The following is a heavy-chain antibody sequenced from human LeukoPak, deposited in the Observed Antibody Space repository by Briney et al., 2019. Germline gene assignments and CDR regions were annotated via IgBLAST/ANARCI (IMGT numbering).Heavy chain of an antibody. CDR1: GATFTSKT. Sequence: SVKVSCKASGATFTSKTISWVRQAPGQGLEWMGRIIPMYDIKDYAQKFQGRVTITADKSTSTAYMELSSLTSEDTAVYYCARDRIVGPMESAFDIWGQGTMVTVSP. J-gene: IGHJ3*02. D-gene: IGHD1-26*01. V-gene: IGHV1-69*04. CDR2: IIPMYDIK. CDR3: ARDRIVGPMESAFDI.